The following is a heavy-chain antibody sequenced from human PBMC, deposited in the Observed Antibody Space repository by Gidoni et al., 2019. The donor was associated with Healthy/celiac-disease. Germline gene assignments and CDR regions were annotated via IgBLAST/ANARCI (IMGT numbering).Heavy chain of an antibody. Sequence: EVKLVESGGGLVQPGGSLRLPCSASGFTFSSYAMHWVRQAPGKGLEYVSAISRNGGSTYYADSVKGRFTISRDNSKNTLYLQMSSLRAEDTAVYYCVKDRSQWIFDYWGQGTLVTVSS. J-gene: IGHJ4*02. CDR1: GFTFSSYA. V-gene: IGHV3-64D*06. D-gene: IGHD5-12*01. CDR3: VKDRSQWIFDY. CDR2: ISRNGGST.